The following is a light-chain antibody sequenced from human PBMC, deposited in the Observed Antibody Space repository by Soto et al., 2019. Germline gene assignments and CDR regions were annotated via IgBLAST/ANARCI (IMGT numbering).Light chain of an antibody. V-gene: IGKV3-20*01. CDR3: HQYGSFPPGT. Sequence: VLPTYKTTLSFSPGERATLSCRAIQSVSSSYLALDRQKPGQAPRLLISGASSRATGIPDRFSGSGSGTDFTLTISILEPEDLAVYDYHQYGSFPPGTFGQ. CDR1: QSVSSSY. CDR2: GAS. J-gene: IGKJ5*01.